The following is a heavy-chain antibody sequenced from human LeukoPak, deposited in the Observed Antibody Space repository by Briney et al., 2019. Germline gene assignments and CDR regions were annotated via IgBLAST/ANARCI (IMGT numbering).Heavy chain of an antibody. CDR1: GDSVSSNSAA. V-gene: IGHV6-1*01. J-gene: IGHJ4*02. Sequence: KSSQTLSLTCAISGDSVSSNSAAWNWIRQSPSRGLEWLGRTYYRSKWYNDYAVSVKSRITINPDTSKNQFSLQLNSVTPEDTAVYYCARGGWVSGYDWRDDYYFDYWGQGTLVTVSS. CDR3: ARGGWVSGYDWRDDYYFDY. D-gene: IGHD5-12*01. CDR2: TYYRSKWYN.